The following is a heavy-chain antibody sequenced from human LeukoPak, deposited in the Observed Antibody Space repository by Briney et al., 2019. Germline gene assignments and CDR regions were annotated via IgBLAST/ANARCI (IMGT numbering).Heavy chain of an antibody. CDR3: ARVLPRYYDFWSGLDY. J-gene: IGHJ4*02. CDR1: GYTFTGYY. Sequence: GASVKVSCKASGYTFTGYYMHWVRQAPGQGLEWMGWINPNSGGTNYAQKFQGRVTITTDESTSTAYMELSSLRSEDTAVYYCARVLPRYYDFWSGLDYWGQGTLVTVSS. CDR2: INPNSGGT. D-gene: IGHD3-3*01. V-gene: IGHV1-2*02.